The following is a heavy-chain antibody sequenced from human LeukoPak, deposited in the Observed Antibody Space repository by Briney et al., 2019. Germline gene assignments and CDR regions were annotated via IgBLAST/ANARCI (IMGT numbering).Heavy chain of an antibody. CDR1: GFTFSSYS. CDR2: ISSSSSTI. J-gene: IGHJ4*02. V-gene: IGHV3-48*01. D-gene: IGHD2/OR15-2a*01. CDR3: ARESGFLGESY. Sequence: GSLRLSCAASGFTFSSYSMNWVRQAPGKGLEWVSYISSSSSTIYYADSVKGRFTISRDNAKNSLYLQMNSLRAEDTAVYYCARESGFLGESYWGQGTLVTVSS.